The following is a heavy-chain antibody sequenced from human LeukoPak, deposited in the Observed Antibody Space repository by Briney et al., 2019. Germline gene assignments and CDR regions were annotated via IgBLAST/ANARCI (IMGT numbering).Heavy chain of an antibody. J-gene: IGHJ4*02. D-gene: IGHD3-3*01. CDR1: GFTFDDYA. V-gene: IGHV3-43*02. CDR2: ISGDGGST. CDR3: ALQEFGVVTPFDY. Sequence: GGSLRLSCAASGFTFDDYAMHWVRQAPGKGLEWVSLISGDGGSTYYADSVKGRFAISRDNSKNSLYLQMNSLGTEDTALYYCALQEFGVVTPFDYWGQGTLVTVSS.